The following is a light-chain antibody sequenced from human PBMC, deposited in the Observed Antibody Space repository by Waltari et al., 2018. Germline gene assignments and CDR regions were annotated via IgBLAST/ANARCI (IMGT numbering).Light chain of an antibody. CDR1: QSVSSSY. J-gene: IGKJ2*01. V-gene: IGKV3-20*01. CDR2: CAS. Sequence: EIVLTQSPGTLYLSPGERATLPCRASQSVSSSYLAWYQQKPGQAPRLLIYCASSRATGIPDRFSGSGSGTDFTLTISRLDPEDFAVYYCQQYDSSLPYTFGQGTKLEIK. CDR3: QQYDSSLPYT.